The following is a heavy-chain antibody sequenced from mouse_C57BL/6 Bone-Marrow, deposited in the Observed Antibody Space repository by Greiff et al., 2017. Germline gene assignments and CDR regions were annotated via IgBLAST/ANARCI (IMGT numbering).Heavy chain of an antibody. CDR2: IWWDDDK. CDR1: GFSLSTFGMG. D-gene: IGHD1-1*01. Sequence: QVTLKVSGPGILQPSQTLSLTCSLSGFSLSTFGMGVGWIRQPSGKGLEWLAHIWWDDDKYYTPALKSRLTISKDTSKNQVFLKLANVDTADTATYYCVSSLGSPYAMDYWGQGTSVTVSS. CDR3: VSSLGSPYAMDY. V-gene: IGHV8-8*01. J-gene: IGHJ4*01.